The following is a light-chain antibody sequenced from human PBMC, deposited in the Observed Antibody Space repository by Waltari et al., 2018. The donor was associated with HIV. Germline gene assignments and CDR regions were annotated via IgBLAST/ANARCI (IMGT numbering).Light chain of an antibody. CDR2: RGR. Sequence: QSVLTQPPSASGTHGPSVTFSCSGRDPNSGSNYVYWYQQGPGTAPNLLIFRGRQRPSGVPDRFSASKSCTSASLAISGLRSEDEAHYYCATWDDRENGHGIFGGGTQLTVL. CDR1: DPNSGSNY. CDR3: ATWDDRENGHGI. V-gene: IGLV1-47*01. J-gene: IGLJ7*01.